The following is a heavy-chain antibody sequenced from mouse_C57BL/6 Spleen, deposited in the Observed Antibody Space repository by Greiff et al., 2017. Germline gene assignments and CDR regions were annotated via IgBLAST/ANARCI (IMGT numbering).Heavy chain of an antibody. CDR3: AREGDYDGVYYFDY. CDR1: GYSFTGYY. Sequence: VQLKQSGPELVKPGASVKISCKASGYSFTGYYMNWVKQSPEKSLEWIGEINPSTGGTTYNQKFKAKATLTVDKSSSTAYMQLKSLTSEDSAVYYCAREGDYDGVYYFDYWGQGTTLTVSS. D-gene: IGHD2-4*01. CDR2: INPSTGGT. J-gene: IGHJ2*01. V-gene: IGHV1-42*01.